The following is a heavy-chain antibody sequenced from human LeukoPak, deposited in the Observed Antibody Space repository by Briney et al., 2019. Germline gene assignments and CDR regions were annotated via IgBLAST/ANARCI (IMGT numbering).Heavy chain of an antibody. CDR2: INPDSGGT. V-gene: IGHV1-2*02. J-gene: IGHJ4*02. Sequence: AAVKVSYQHCRFTLTGYFMHWLRQAPGQGRAWMGWINPDSGGTAYAQQFQGRVTITRDPSILTAYMELSRRRSDDTAVYYCARVVYSSSRYYFDYWGEGTLVTVSS. D-gene: IGHD6-13*01. CDR1: RFTLTGYF. CDR3: ARVVYSSSRYYFDY.